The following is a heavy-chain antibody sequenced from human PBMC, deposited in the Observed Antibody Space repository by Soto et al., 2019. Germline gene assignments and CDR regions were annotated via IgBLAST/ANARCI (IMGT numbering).Heavy chain of an antibody. Sequence: GGSLRLSCAASRFTFSSYSMSWVRQAPGKGLEWVSGFRTGGDDATTYYADSVKGRFTISRDNSKNTLYLQMNSLRLEDTAVYYCSRKVPQFYLFLGPFGYWGQGTLVAVFS. V-gene: IGHV3-23*01. CDR1: RFTFSSYS. CDR2: FRTGGDDATT. D-gene: IGHD1-1*01. J-gene: IGHJ4*02. CDR3: SRKVPQFYLFLGPFGY.